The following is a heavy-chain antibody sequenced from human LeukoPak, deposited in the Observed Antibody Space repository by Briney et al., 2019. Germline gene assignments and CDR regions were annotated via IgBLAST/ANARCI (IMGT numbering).Heavy chain of an antibody. CDR3: ARGCESELWVRDYYYMDV. CDR2: MNPNSGNT. J-gene: IGHJ6*03. V-gene: IGHV1-8*03. D-gene: IGHD3-16*01. Sequence: ASVKVSCKASGYTFTSYDINWVRQATGQGLEWMGWMNPNSGNTGYAQKFQGRVTITRNTSISTAYMELSSLRSEDTAVYYCARGCESELWVRDYYYMDVWGKGTTVTVSS. CDR1: GYTFTSYD.